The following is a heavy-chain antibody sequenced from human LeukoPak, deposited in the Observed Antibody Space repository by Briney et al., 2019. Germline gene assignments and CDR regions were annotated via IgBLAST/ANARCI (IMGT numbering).Heavy chain of an antibody. Sequence: GGSLRLPCAASGFTFSSYSMNWVRQAPGKGVEWVSSISSSSRYIYYADSVKGRFTISRDNATISLYLQMTSLTAEDTSVYYCARARQRYFYCWGQRTLVTVSS. D-gene: IGHD3-9*01. V-gene: IGHV3-21*01. CDR2: ISSSSRYI. CDR1: GFTFSSYS. J-gene: IGHJ4*02. CDR3: ARARQRYFYC.